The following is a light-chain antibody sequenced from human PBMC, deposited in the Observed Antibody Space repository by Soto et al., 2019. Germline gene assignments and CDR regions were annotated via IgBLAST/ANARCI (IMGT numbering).Light chain of an antibody. CDR1: QCVSSY. J-gene: IGKJ2*01. CDR3: QQRSNWRVT. V-gene: IGKV3-11*01. CDR2: DAS. Sequence: IVLTPSPATLSSSPGDSTTLSCRASQCVSSYLAWYPQIPGKAPTLLLSDASNRDTCIPPRSSGSWSGTDFTLPISVLEPEDFAVYYCQQRSNWRVTFSQGTMVDI.